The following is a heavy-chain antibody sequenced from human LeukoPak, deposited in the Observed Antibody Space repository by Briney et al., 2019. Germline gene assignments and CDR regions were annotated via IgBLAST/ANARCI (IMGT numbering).Heavy chain of an antibody. V-gene: IGHV4-59*01. D-gene: IGHD5-18*01. CDR3: ARAPERWYSYGSYTYYYMDV. CDR2: ISYSGST. J-gene: IGHJ6*03. CDR1: GGSISSYY. Sequence: SETLSLTCTVSGGSISSYYWNWIRQPPGKGLEWIGSISYSGSTNYNPSLESRVTISVDTSKNQISLKLSSVTAADTAIYYCARAPERWYSYGSYTYYYMDVWGKGTTVTVSS.